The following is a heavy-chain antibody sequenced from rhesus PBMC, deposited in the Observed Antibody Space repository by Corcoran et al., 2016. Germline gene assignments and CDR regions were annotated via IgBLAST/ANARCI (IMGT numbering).Heavy chain of an antibody. V-gene: IGHV2-174*01. J-gene: IGHJ3*01. CDR2: IYWDDDK. Sequence: QVTLKESGPALVKPTQTLTLTCTFSGISLTTSGMGVGWIRQPPEKALELLALIYWDDDKRYSTTLKSRLTISKDTSKNQVVLTMTNMDPVDTATYYCGRGVERLLHAFDFWGQGLRVTVSS. D-gene: IGHD3-28*01. CDR1: GISLTTSGMG. CDR3: GRGVERLLHAFDF.